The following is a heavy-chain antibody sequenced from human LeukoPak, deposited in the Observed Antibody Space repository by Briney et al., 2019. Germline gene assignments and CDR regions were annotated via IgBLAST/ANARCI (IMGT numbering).Heavy chain of an antibody. D-gene: IGHD3-10*01. Sequence: SVKVSCKASGGTFSSYAISWVRQAPGQGLEWMGRIIPILGIANYAQKFQGRVTMTRDTSISTAYMELSSLRSEDTAVYYCASGSYLHGAFDIWGQGTMVTVSS. CDR3: ASGSYLHGAFDI. V-gene: IGHV1-69*04. J-gene: IGHJ3*02. CDR1: GGTFSSYA. CDR2: IIPILGIA.